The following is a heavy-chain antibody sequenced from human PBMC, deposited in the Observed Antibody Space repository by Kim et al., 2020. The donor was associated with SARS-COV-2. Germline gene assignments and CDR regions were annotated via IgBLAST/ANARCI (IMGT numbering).Heavy chain of an antibody. J-gene: IGHJ5*02. V-gene: IGHV1-18*01. Sequence: NGNNNYAQKLQGRVTMTTDTSTSTAYMELRSLRSDDTAVYYCASLSSSYPWGQGTLVTVSS. D-gene: IGHD6-13*01. CDR2: NGNN. CDR3: ASLSSSYP.